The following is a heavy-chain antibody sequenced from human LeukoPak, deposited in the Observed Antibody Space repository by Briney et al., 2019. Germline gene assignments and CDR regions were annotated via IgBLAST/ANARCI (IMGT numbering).Heavy chain of an antibody. V-gene: IGHV3-30*02. CDR2: IRYDGSNK. J-gene: IGHJ3*02. Sequence: GGSLRLSCAASGFTFSSYGMHWVRQAPGKGLEWVAFIRYDGSNKYYADSVKGRFTISRDNSKNTLYLQMNSLRAEDTAVYYCAKDLSTTRGAFDIWGPGTMVTVSS. CDR1: GFTFSSYG. D-gene: IGHD2-2*01. CDR3: AKDLSTTRGAFDI.